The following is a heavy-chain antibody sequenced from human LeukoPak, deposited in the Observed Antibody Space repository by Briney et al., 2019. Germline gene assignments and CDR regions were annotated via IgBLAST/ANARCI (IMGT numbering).Heavy chain of an antibody. J-gene: IGHJ3*02. CDR1: GFTFSNYW. Sequence: GGSLRLSCAASGFTFSNYWMSWVRQAPGKGLEWVAIIKQDGNEIYYVDSVKGRFTISRDNAKNSLYLQMNSLRAEDTAVYYCARPDSSSWFFDIWGQGTMVTVSS. CDR2: IKQDGNEI. D-gene: IGHD6-13*01. V-gene: IGHV3-7*01. CDR3: ARPDSSSWFFDI.